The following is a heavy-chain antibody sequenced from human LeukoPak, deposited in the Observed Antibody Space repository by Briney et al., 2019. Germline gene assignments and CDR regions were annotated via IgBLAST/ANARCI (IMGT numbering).Heavy chain of an antibody. CDR3: ARVGYYGSGSYQKFDY. Sequence: PSETLSLTCTVSSGSISSYFWSWIRQPPGKELEWIGSIYYSGSTYYNPSLKSRVTISVDTSKNQFSLNLSSVTAADTAVYYCARVGYYGSGSYQKFDYWGQGTLVTVSS. J-gene: IGHJ4*02. V-gene: IGHV4-59*12. CDR2: IYYSGST. D-gene: IGHD3-10*01. CDR1: SGSISSYF.